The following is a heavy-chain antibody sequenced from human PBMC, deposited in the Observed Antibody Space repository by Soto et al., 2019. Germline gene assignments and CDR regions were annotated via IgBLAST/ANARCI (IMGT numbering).Heavy chain of an antibody. J-gene: IGHJ6*02. V-gene: IGHV3-33*01. CDR3: AREEPQYGMDV. CDR2: IWYDGSNK. D-gene: IGHD1-26*01. CDR1: GFTFSSYG. Sequence: PGGSLRLSCAASGFTFSSYGMHWVRQAPGKGLEWVAVIWYDGSNKYYADSVKGRFTISRDNSKNTLYLQMNSLRAEDTAVYYRAREEPQYGMDVWGQGTTVTVSS.